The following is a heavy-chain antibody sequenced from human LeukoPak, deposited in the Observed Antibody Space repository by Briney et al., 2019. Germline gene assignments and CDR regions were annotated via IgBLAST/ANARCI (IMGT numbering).Heavy chain of an antibody. D-gene: IGHD5-12*01. CDR2: VIPIFGTA. CDR3: ARDSGRYSGYDLISTPAY. V-gene: IGHV1-69*13. Sequence: SVKLSCKASGGTFSSYAISWVRQAPGQGLEWMGGVIPIFGTANYAQKFQGRVTITAAESTSTTYMELSSLRSEDTAVYYCARDSGRYSGYDLISTPAYWGQGTLVTVSS. CDR1: GGTFSSYA. J-gene: IGHJ4*02.